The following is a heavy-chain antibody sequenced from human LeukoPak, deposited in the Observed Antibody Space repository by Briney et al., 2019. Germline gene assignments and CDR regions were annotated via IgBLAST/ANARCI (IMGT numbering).Heavy chain of an antibody. J-gene: IGHJ4*02. Sequence: GGSLRLSCTASGFTFSDYYMSWIRQTPGKGLEWVSYISSSGSTIYYADSVKGRFTISRDNAKNSLYLQMNSLRAEDTAVYYCARDTLELRSLDYWGQGTLVTVSS. V-gene: IGHV3-11*04. D-gene: IGHD1-7*01. CDR2: ISSSGSTI. CDR1: GFTFSDYY. CDR3: ARDTLELRSLDY.